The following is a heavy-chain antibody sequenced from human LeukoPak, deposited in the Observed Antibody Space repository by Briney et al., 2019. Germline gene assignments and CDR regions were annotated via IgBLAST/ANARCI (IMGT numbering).Heavy chain of an antibody. Sequence: GGSLRLSCDASGFTFSTYPIHWGREAPGSGLESLTLISPDSNNEDYPDSVKGRFTISRDNSKNTLYLQMTSLTTEDTAIYYCATGALPLGFLELIRPGNYFSNYMGVWGKGTMVVVSS. CDR2: ISPDSNNE. J-gene: IGHJ6*03. D-gene: IGHD3-3*02. CDR1: GFTFSTYP. V-gene: IGHV3-30*04. CDR3: ATGALPLGFLELIRPGNYFSNYMGV.